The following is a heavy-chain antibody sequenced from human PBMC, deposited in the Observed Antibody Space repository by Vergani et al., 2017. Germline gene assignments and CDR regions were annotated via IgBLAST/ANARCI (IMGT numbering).Heavy chain of an antibody. J-gene: IGHJ4*02. CDR2: ISSSSSTI. V-gene: IGHV3-48*01. D-gene: IGHD3-10*01. CDR1: GFTFSSYS. Sequence: EVQLVESGGGLVQPGGSLRLSCAASGFTFSSYSMNWVRQAPGKGLEWVSYISSSSSTIYYADSVKGRFTISRDNAKNSLYLQMNSLRAEDTAVYYCARSSVTWFGELLHHFDYWGQGTLVTVSS. CDR3: ARSSVTWFGELLHHFDY.